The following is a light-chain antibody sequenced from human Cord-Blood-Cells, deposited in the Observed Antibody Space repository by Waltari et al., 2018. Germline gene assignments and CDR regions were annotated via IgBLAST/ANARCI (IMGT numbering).Light chain of an antibody. Sequence: QSALTQPRSVSGSPGQSVTISCTGTSSDVGGYNYVSWYQQHPGKAPKLMIYDVSKRPSGVLDRFSGSKSGNTASLTISGLQAEDEADYYCCSYAGSYTDVFGTGTKVTVL. CDR2: DVS. CDR1: SSDVGGYNY. J-gene: IGLJ1*01. CDR3: CSYAGSYTDV. V-gene: IGLV2-11*01.